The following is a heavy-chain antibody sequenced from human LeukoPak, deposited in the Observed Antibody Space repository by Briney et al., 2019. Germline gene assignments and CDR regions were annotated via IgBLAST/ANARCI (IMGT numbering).Heavy chain of an antibody. CDR3: ARSGRNRKQWLDEYYFDY. D-gene: IGHD6-19*01. Sequence: ASVKVSSKASGGTFTSYAISWVRQAPGQGLEWMGRIIPIFGTANYAQKFQGRVTNTTDESTSTAYMELSSMSSEDTAVYYCARSGRNRKQWLDEYYFDYWGQGTLVTVSS. J-gene: IGHJ4*02. V-gene: IGHV1-69*05. CDR1: GGTFTSYA. CDR2: IIPIFGTA.